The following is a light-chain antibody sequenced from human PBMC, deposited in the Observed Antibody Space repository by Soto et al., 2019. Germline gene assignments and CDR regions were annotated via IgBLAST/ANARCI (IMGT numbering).Light chain of an antibody. Sequence: VVLTQSPATLSLSPGERATLSCRTSLSVSVYLDWYQQKPGQAPRLLISDASNRATGIPARFSGSGSGTDFTLTISSLEPEDFAVYYCQLYDDFRTFGPGTKVDIK. CDR1: LSVSVY. J-gene: IGKJ3*01. V-gene: IGKV3-11*01. CDR3: QLYDDFRT. CDR2: DAS.